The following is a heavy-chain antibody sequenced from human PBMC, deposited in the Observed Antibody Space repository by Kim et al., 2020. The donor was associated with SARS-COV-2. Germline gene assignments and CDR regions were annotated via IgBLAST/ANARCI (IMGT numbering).Heavy chain of an antibody. CDR1: GFSVGKYW. V-gene: IGHV3-74*01. CDR3: ARGMFSSGFDV. D-gene: IGHD3-10*02. Sequence: GGSLRLSCAASGFSVGKYWINGIRHALGKELFCVSQIGTYVREKHNADSVKGRFTLSIDNAVNTLFLQMNSLRAEDTAVYYCARGMFSSGFDVWGQGTTVTVSS. CDR2: IGTYVREK. J-gene: IGHJ6*02.